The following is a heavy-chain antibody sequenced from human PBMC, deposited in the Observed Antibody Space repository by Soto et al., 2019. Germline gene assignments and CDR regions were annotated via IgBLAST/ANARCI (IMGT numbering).Heavy chain of an antibody. V-gene: IGHV4-39*01. CDR3: ASRIRQGNFDY. J-gene: IGHJ4*02. CDR1: GGSIISNTYY. CDR2: IYFSGST. Sequence: QLQLQESGPGLVKPSETLSLTCTVSGGSIISNTYYWGWIRQPPGKGLEWIGTIYFSGSTYYNPTLKSRLTISVDTSKNQFSLELTSVTAADTAVYYCASRIRQGNFDYWCQGTLVTVSS. D-gene: IGHD6-13*01.